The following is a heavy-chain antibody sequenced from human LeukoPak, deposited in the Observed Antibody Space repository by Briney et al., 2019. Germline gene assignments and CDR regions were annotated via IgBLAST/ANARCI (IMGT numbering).Heavy chain of an antibody. CDR3: ARHTPITMIVVDDAFDI. J-gene: IGHJ3*02. Sequence: PSETLSLTCTVSGGSISSYYWSWIRQPPGKGLEWIGYIYYSGSTNYNPSLKSRVTISVDTSKNQFSLKLSSVTAADTAVYYCARHTPITMIVVDDAFDIWGQGTMVTVSS. V-gene: IGHV4-59*08. D-gene: IGHD3-22*01. CDR1: GGSISSYY. CDR2: IYYSGST.